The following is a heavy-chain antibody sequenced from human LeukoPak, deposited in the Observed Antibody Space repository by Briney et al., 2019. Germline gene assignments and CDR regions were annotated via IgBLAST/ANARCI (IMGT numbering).Heavy chain of an antibody. D-gene: IGHD2-2*03. Sequence: GESLKISCKGSGYSFTSYWIGWVRQMPGKGLEWMGITYPGDSDTRYSPSFQGQVTITADKSISTAYLQWSSLKASDTAMYYCARHGGYCSSTSCPPSGGFDYWGQGTLVTVSS. J-gene: IGHJ4*02. V-gene: IGHV5-51*01. CDR2: TYPGDSDT. CDR1: GYSFTSYW. CDR3: ARHGGYCSSTSCPPSGGFDY.